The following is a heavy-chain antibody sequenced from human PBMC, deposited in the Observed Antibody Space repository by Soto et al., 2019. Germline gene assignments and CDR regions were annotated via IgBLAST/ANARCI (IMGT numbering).Heavy chain of an antibody. Sequence: SETLSLTCTVSGGSISSSSYYWGWVRQPPGKGLEWIGSIYYSGSTYYNPSLKSRVTISVDTSKNQFSLKLSSVTAADTAVYYCARQDIVLMVYANDYWGQGTLVTVSS. J-gene: IGHJ4*02. CDR3: ARQDIVLMVYANDY. CDR1: GGSISSSSYY. V-gene: IGHV4-39*01. D-gene: IGHD2-8*01. CDR2: IYYSGST.